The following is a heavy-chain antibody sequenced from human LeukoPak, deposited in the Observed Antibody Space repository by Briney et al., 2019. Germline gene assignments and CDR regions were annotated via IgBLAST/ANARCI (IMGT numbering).Heavy chain of an antibody. CDR3: AKNLEQLDPRVFFDY. V-gene: IGHV3-23*01. Sequence: GGSLSLSCAASGFTFSSFAMSWVRKAPGKGLEWVSAISGSGGSTYYADSVKGRFTISRDNSKNTLHLQMNSLRAEDTAVYYCAKNLEQLDPRVFFDYWGQGTLVTVSS. D-gene: IGHD6-13*01. J-gene: IGHJ4*02. CDR2: ISGSGGST. CDR1: GFTFSSFA.